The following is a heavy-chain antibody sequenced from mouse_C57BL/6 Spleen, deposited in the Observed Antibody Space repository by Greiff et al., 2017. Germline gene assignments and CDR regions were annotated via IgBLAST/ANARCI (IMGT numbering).Heavy chain of an antibody. J-gene: IGHJ2*01. V-gene: IGHV1-55*01. Sequence: QVQLQQPGAELVKPGASVKMSCKASGYTFTSYWITWVKQRPGQGLEWIGDIYPGSGSTNYNEKFKSKATLTVDTSSSTAYMQLSSLTSEDSAVYYCASYYDYDGDFDYWGQGTTLTVSS. CDR3: ASYYDYDGDFDY. CDR2: IYPGSGST. D-gene: IGHD2-4*01. CDR1: GYTFTSYW.